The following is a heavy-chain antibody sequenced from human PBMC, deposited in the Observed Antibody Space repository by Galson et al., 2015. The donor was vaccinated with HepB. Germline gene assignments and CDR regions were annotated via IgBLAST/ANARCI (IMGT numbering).Heavy chain of an antibody. CDR3: AKDRTRYSSGWYYFDY. CDR2: IRGSGGST. J-gene: IGHJ4*02. CDR1: GFTFSSYA. D-gene: IGHD6-19*01. Sequence: SLRLSCAASGFTFSSYAMSWVRQAPGKGLEWVSAIRGSGGSTYYADSVKGRFTISKDNSKNTLYLQMNSLRAEDTAVYYCAKDRTRYSSGWYYFDYWGQGTLVTVSS. V-gene: IGHV3-23*01.